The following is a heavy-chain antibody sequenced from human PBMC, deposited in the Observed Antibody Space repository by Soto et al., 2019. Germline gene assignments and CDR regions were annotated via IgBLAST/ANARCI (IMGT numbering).Heavy chain of an antibody. D-gene: IGHD5-12*01. V-gene: IGHV3-21*01. CDR3: ARDPLPADGYNYPNDAFDI. CDR2: ISSSSSYI. J-gene: IGHJ3*02. Sequence: PGGSLRLSCAASGFTFSSYSMNWVRQAPGKGLEWVSSISSSSSYIYYADSVKGRFTISRDNAKNSLYLQMNSLRAEDTAVYYCARDPLPADGYNYPNDAFDIWGQGTMVTVSS. CDR1: GFTFSSYS.